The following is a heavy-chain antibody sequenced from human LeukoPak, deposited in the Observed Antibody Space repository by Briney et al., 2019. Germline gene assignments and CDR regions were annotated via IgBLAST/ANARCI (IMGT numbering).Heavy chain of an antibody. J-gene: IGHJ4*02. CDR3: AKQPTTYYDILTGYYEGYFDY. D-gene: IGHD3-9*01. V-gene: IGHV3-23*01. Sequence: GGSLRLSCAASGFTFSSYAMSWVRQAPGKGLEWVSAISGSGGSTYYADSVRGRFTISRDNSKNTLYLQMNSLRAEDTAVYYCAKQPTTYYDILTGYYEGYFDYWGQGTLVTVSS. CDR1: GFTFSSYA. CDR2: ISGSGGST.